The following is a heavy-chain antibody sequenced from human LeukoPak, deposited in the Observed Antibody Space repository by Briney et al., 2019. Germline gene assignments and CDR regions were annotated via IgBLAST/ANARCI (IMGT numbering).Heavy chain of an antibody. J-gene: IGHJ6*02. CDR2: IYYSGST. D-gene: IGHD3-10*01. CDR1: GGSVSFYY. CDR3: ARDARGSSYMDV. V-gene: IGHV4-59*02. Sequence: SETLSLTCTVFGGSVSFYYWSWIRQPPGKGLEWIGYIYYSGSTNYNPSLKSRVTISVDTSKNQFSLKVSSVTAADTAVYYCARDARGSSYMDVWGQGTTVTVSS.